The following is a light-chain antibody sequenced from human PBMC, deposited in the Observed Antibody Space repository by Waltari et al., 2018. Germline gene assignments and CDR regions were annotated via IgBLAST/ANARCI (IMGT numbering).Light chain of an antibody. CDR2: SSS. Sequence: DIQMTQSPSSLSASVGDRVTITCRASQGISNYLAWYQQKPGKVPKLLIYSSSTLQSWVPSRFSGSGSVTDFTLTISSLQPEDVATYYCQKYNSAPRTFGQWTKLEIK. CDR3: QKYNSAPRT. V-gene: IGKV1-27*01. J-gene: IGKJ2*01. CDR1: QGISNY.